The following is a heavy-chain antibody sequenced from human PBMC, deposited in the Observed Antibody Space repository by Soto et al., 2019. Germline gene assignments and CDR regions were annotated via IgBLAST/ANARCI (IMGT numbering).Heavy chain of an antibody. Sequence: EVQLVESGGGLVQPGGSLRLSCAASVFTFSSYWLHWVRQATGKGLVWASRINSDGSSTDYADSVKGRYTISRDNAKNTLSLQRNSLRAADMAVYYWARDSGIYADYWGQGTLVTV. D-gene: IGHD1-26*01. J-gene: IGHJ4*02. CDR1: VFTFSSYW. V-gene: IGHV3-74*01. CDR2: INSDGSST. CDR3: ARDSGIYADY.